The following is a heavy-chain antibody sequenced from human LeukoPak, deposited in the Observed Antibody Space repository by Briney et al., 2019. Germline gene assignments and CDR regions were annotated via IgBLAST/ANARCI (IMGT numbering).Heavy chain of an antibody. D-gene: IGHD3-10*01. Sequence: SETLSLTCTVWGGSITNYYGRWLRHPAGKGREGIGRMNRRGKTNYNPSRMRRVNMSEETSKNQFSLRLRSVTAADTAVYYCARHRGDYYGSGSYFDYWGQGTLVTVSS. CDR3: ARHRGDYYGSGSYFDY. CDR2: MNRRGKT. J-gene: IGHJ4*02. V-gene: IGHV4-4*07. CDR1: GGSITNYY.